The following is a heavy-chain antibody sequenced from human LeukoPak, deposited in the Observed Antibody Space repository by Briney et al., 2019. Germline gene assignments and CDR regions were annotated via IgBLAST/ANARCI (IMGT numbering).Heavy chain of an antibody. CDR1: GGSISSGGYS. D-gene: IGHD1-20*01. Sequence: SETLSLTCAVSGGSISSGGYSWSWIRQPPGKGLEWIGGINHSGSTNYNPSLKSRVTISVDTSKNQFSLKLSSVTAADTAVYYCATRITGRKGAFDIWGQGTMVTVSS. CDR2: INHSGST. J-gene: IGHJ3*02. CDR3: ATRITGRKGAFDI. V-gene: IGHV4-39*07.